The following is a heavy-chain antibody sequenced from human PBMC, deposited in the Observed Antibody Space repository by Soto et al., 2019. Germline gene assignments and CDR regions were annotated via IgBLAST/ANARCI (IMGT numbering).Heavy chain of an antibody. Sequence: GGSLRLSCSASGFTFSTYAMHWVRQAPGKGLEYVSGIGGGGGSTNYADSVKGRCTISRDNSKTPLYLQMRSLRPEDTAVYFCVKGHGYVTEYYYYNYCLDFWGQGTTVTVSS. CDR2: IGGGGGST. J-gene: IGHJ6*02. CDR1: GFTFSTYA. D-gene: IGHD3-16*01. CDR3: VKGHGYVTEYYYYNYCLDF. V-gene: IGHV3-64D*06.